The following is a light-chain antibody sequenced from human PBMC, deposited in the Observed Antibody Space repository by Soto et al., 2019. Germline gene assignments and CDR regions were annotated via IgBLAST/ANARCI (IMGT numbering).Light chain of an antibody. CDR2: GAS. Sequence: IVLTQSPATLSLSPGERATLSCTASQHVTTTYIAWYQQKFGQAPRLLIYGASTRGTGTPDRFTGGCFGTFDTLILSRVEAEDFAGYYCQQYDSSFTFGCGTKV. V-gene: IGKV3-20*01. CDR1: QHVTTTY. J-gene: IGKJ4*01. CDR3: QQYDSSFT.